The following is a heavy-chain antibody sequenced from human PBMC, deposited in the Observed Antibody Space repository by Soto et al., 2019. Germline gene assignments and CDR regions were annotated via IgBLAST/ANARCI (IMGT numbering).Heavy chain of an antibody. J-gene: IGHJ6*02. CDR3: ARGGGKGSYGDSGYYYYGMDV. CDR1: GVSVSSNSAA. Sequence: QTLSLTCAISGVSVSSNSAAWNWIMQSPSRGLLWLGRTYYRSKWYNDYAVSVKSRITINPDTSTNQFSLQLNSVTPEDTAVYYCARGGGKGSYGDSGYYYYGMDVWGQGTTVTVSS. V-gene: IGHV6-1*01. D-gene: IGHD4-17*01. CDR2: TYYRSKWYN.